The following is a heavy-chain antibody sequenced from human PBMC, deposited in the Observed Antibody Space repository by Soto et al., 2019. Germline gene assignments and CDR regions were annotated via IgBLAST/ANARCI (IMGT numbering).Heavy chain of an antibody. V-gene: IGHV3-48*02. Sequence: GGSLRLSCAASGFTFSSYSMNWVRQAPGKGLEWVSYISSSSSTIYYADSVKGRFTISRDNAKNSLYLQMNSLRDEDTAVYYCARAGWSGRVTGRPYYFDYWGQGTLVTVS. D-gene: IGHD2-8*02. CDR3: ARAGWSGRVTGRPYYFDY. CDR1: GFTFSSYS. CDR2: ISSSSSTI. J-gene: IGHJ4*02.